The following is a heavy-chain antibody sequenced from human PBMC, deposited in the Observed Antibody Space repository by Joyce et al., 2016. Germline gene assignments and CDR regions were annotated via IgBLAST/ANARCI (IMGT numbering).Heavy chain of an antibody. CDR1: GGAFSNFT. CDR2: IIPIFGAA. V-gene: IGHV1-69*12. D-gene: IGHD1-14*01. Sequence: QVLLVQSGATVKRPGSSLRVSCKSSGGAFSNFTVNWVRQAPGQRLEWMGGIIPIFGAAKYAEHCQGRVTLTADLSTRTAYMELSSLTSADTAVYYCARGGTSSDHYFFYTLDVWGPGTTVIVSS. CDR3: ARGGTSSDHYFFYTLDV. J-gene: IGHJ6*02.